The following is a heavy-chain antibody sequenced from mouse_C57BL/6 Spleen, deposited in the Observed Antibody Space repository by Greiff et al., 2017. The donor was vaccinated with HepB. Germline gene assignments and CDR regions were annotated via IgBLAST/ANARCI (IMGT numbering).Heavy chain of an antibody. Sequence: VQLQQSGAELVMPGASVKLSCKASGYTFTSYWMHWVKQRPGQGLEWIGEIDPSDSYTNYNQKFKGKSTLTVDKSSSTAYMQLSSLTSEDSAVYYCARSTITTVVVDYWGQGTTLTVSS. D-gene: IGHD1-1*01. CDR3: ARSTITTVVVDY. CDR2: IDPSDSYT. V-gene: IGHV1-69*01. CDR1: GYTFTSYW. J-gene: IGHJ2*01.